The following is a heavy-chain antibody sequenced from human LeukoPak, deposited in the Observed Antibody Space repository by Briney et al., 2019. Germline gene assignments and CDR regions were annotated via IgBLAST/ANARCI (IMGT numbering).Heavy chain of an antibody. CDR1: GFTFSSYW. CDR3: ARGGGLDV. V-gene: IGHV3-7*03. CDR2: INHNGNVN. Sequence: GGSLRLSCAASGFTFSSYWMNWARQVPGKGLEWVASINHNGNVNYYVDSVKGRFTISRDSAKNSLYLQMSNLRAEDTAVYFCARGGGLDVWGQGATVTVSS. J-gene: IGHJ6*02. D-gene: IGHD3-16*01.